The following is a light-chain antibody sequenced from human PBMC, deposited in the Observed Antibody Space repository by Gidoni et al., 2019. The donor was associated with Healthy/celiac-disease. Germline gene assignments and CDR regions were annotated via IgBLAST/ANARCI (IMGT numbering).Light chain of an antibody. J-gene: IGLJ2*01. V-gene: IGLV2-11*01. CDR2: DVS. CDR1: SSAVDGYDY. Sequence: QSALTQPRSVSGSPGPSVTISCTGTSSAVDGYDYVSWYHQHPGKATQLMIYDVSKRPSGVTDRFSGSKSGNTAALTISGLQAEDEADYYCCAYAGSYTFSLVVFGGGTKLTVL. CDR3: CAYAGSYTFSLVV.